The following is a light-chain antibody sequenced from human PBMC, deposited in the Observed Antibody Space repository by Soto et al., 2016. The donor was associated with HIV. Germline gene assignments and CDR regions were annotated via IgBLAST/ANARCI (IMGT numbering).Light chain of an antibody. CDR1: NIESKS. CDR3: QAWDDNRDQVV. CDR2: DDS. Sequence: SYELTQPPSVSVAPGKTASITCAGNNIESKSVHWYQQKPGQAPVLVVYDDSDRPSGIPDRFSGSNSGNTATLTISRVEAGDEADYYCQAWDDNRDQVVFGGGAKLAVL. V-gene: IGLV3-21*03. J-gene: IGLJ2*01.